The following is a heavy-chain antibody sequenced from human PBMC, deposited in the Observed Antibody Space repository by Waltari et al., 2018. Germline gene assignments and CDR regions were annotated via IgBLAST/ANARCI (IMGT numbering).Heavy chain of an antibody. CDR2: SIPIIGTA. CDR3: ARGGYSSSWDFDY. Sequence: QVQLVQSGAEVKKPGSSVKVSCKASGGTFSSYAISWVRQAPGQGLEWMGGSIPIIGTANYAQKFQGRVTITADESTSTAYMELSRLRSEDTAVYYCARGGYSSSWDFDYWGQGTLVTVSS. CDR1: GGTFSSYA. V-gene: IGHV1-69*13. D-gene: IGHD6-13*01. J-gene: IGHJ4*02.